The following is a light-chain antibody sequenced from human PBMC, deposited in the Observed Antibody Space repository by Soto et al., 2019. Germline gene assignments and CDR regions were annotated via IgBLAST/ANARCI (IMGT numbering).Light chain of an antibody. V-gene: IGKV3-15*01. CDR1: QSVSSN. Sequence: EIVMTQSPATLSVSPGERATLSCRASQSVSSNLAWYQQKPSQGPRLLIYGASTRATGTPARFSGSGSGTEFTLTISSLQSEDVAVYYCQQYNDWLTFGGGIKVEIK. J-gene: IGKJ4*01. CDR2: GAS. CDR3: QQYNDWLT.